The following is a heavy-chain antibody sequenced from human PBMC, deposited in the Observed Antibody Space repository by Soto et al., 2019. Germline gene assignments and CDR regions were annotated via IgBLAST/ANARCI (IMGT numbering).Heavy chain of an antibody. CDR3: AIDSPPVDY. CDR1: GYTFTSYG. CDR2: ISAYNGNT. V-gene: IGHV1-18*01. Sequence: QVQLVQSGAEVKKPGASVKVSCKASGYTFTSYGISWVRQAPGQGLEWMGWISAYNGNTKNAQKLQGRVTMTTDTSTSTASMELRSLRSDDTAVYYGAIDSPPVDYWGQGTLVTVSS. J-gene: IGHJ4*02.